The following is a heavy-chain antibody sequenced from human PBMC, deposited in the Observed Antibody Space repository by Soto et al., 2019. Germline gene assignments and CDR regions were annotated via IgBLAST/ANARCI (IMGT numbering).Heavy chain of an antibody. J-gene: IGHJ3*02. CDR1: GYTFTSYA. CDR2: INAGNGNT. Sequence: QVQLVQSGAEEKKPGASVKVSCKASGYTFTSYAMHWVRQAPGQRLEWMGWINAGNGNTKYSQKFQGSVTITRDTSASTAYMELSSLRSEDTAVYYCARDTLYYDSSGRHDAFDIWGQGTMVTVSS. CDR3: ARDTLYYDSSGRHDAFDI. D-gene: IGHD3-22*01. V-gene: IGHV1-3*05.